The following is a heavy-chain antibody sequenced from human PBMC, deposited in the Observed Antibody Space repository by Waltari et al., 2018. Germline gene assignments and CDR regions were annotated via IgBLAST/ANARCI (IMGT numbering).Heavy chain of an antibody. D-gene: IGHD6-6*01. CDR2: ISGSGGST. Sequence: EVQLLESGGGLVQPGGSLRLSCAASGFTFSSYAMGWVRQAPGKGLEWVSAISGSGGSTYYADSVKGRFTISRDNSKNTLYLQMNSLRAEDTAVYYCAKDLWYSSSSGGYWGQGTLVTVSS. CDR1: GFTFSSYA. CDR3: AKDLWYSSSSGGY. J-gene: IGHJ4*02. V-gene: IGHV3-23*01.